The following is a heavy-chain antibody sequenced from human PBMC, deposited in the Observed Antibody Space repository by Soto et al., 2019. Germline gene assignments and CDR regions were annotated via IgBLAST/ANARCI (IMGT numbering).Heavy chain of an antibody. CDR1: GFTFDDYA. CDR2: ISWNSGSI. Sequence: GGSLRLSCAASGFTFDDYAMHWVRQAPGKGLEWVSGISWNSGSIGYADSVKGRFTTSRDNAKNSLYLQMNSLRAEDTALYYCAILGVVVAANDAFDIWGQGTMVTVSS. D-gene: IGHD2-15*01. CDR3: AILGVVVAANDAFDI. J-gene: IGHJ3*02. V-gene: IGHV3-9*01.